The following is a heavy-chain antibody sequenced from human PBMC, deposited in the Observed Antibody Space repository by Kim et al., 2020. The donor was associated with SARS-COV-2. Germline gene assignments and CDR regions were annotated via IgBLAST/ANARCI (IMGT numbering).Heavy chain of an antibody. CDR2: ISWDGGST. CDR1: GFTFDDYT. Sequence: GGSLRLSCAASGFTFDDYTMHWVRQAPGKGLEWVSLISWDGGSTYYADSVKGRFTISRDNSKNSLYLQMNSLRTEDTALYYCAKDGLGRYSSSWYVAGMDVWGQGTTVTVSS. CDR3: AKDGLGRYSSSWYVAGMDV. J-gene: IGHJ6*02. V-gene: IGHV3-43*01. D-gene: IGHD6-13*01.